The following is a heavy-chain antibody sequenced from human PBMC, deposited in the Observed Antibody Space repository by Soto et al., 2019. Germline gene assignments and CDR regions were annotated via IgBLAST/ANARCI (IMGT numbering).Heavy chain of an antibody. J-gene: IGHJ4*02. CDR1: GYSFTSYW. CDR3: ARQPDYNILTGYSYYFDY. CDR2: IYPGDSDT. Sequence: PGESLKISCNGSGYSFTSYWIGWVRQMPGKGLEWMGIIYPGDSDTRYSPSFQGQVTISVDKSISTAYLQWSSLKASDTAMYYCARQPDYNILTGYSYYFDYWGQGTLVTVSS. D-gene: IGHD3-9*01. V-gene: IGHV5-51*01.